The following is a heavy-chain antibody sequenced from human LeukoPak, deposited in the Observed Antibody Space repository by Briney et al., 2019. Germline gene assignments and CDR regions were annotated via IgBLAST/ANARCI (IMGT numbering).Heavy chain of an antibody. V-gene: IGHV1-46*01. D-gene: IGHD6-13*01. Sequence: GASVKVSCKASGYTFTSYYMHWVRQAPGQGLGWMGIINPSGGTTSYAQKFQGRVTMTRDTSTSTVYMELSSLRSEDTAVYYCARSSSWYYVDYWGQGTLVAVSS. CDR3: ARSSSWYYVDY. CDR1: GYTFTSYY. CDR2: INPSGGTT. J-gene: IGHJ4*02.